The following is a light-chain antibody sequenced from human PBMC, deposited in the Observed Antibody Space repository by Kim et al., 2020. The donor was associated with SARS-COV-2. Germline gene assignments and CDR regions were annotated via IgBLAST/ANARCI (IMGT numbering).Light chain of an antibody. CDR1: SSDVGGYNY. CDR2: DVT. CDR3: CSYAGSYPWV. Sequence: QSALTQPRSVSGSPGQSVTISCTGTSSDVGGYNYVSWYQQHPVKAPKLIIYDVTKRPSGVPDRFSGSKSGDTASLTISGLQGDDEADYYCCSYAGSYPWVFGGGTQLTVL. V-gene: IGLV2-11*01. J-gene: IGLJ3*02.